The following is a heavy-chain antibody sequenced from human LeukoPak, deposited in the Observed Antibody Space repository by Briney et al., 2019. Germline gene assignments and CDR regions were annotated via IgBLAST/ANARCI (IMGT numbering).Heavy chain of an antibody. J-gene: IGHJ3*02. CDR2: INHSGST. Sequence: KPSETLSLTCAVYGGSFSGYYWSWIRQPPGKGLEWIGEINHSGSTNYNPSLKSRVTISVDTSKNQFSLKLSSVTAADTAVYYCARGFSCSSTSCQRDDAFDIWGQGTMVTVPS. D-gene: IGHD2-2*01. CDR1: GGSFSGYY. V-gene: IGHV4-34*01. CDR3: ARGFSCSSTSCQRDDAFDI.